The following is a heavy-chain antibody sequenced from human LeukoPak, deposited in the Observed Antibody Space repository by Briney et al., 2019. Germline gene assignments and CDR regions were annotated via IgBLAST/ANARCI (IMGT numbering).Heavy chain of an antibody. V-gene: IGHV1-69*05. Sequence: ASVKVSCKASGGTFSSYAISWVRQAPGQGLEWMGRIIPIFGTANYAQKFQGRVTITTDESTSTAYMELGSLRSEDTAVYYCARDLEYSSSLGYWGQGTLVTVSS. D-gene: IGHD6-6*01. CDR3: ARDLEYSSSLGY. CDR2: IIPIFGTA. CDR1: GGTFSSYA. J-gene: IGHJ4*02.